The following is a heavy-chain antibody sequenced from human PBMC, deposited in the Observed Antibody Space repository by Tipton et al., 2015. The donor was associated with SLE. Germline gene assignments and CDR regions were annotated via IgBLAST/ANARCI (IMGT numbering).Heavy chain of an antibody. D-gene: IGHD2-15*01. CDR1: GDSLSNHY. CDR3: AREEEGCSGGNCWDYFDS. Sequence: TLSLTCTVSGDSLSNHYWTWFRQPPGTGLEWIGYVSHSGTTSYNPSLKSRVTISIDMSKNQFSLKLKSMTTADTAVYYCAREEEGCSGGNCWDYFDSWGQGTLVTVSS. J-gene: IGHJ4*02. CDR2: VSHSGTT. V-gene: IGHV4-59*11.